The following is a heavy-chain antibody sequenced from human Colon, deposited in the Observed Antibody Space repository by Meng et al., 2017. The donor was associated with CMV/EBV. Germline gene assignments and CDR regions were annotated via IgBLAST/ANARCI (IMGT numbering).Heavy chain of an antibody. J-gene: IGHJ4*02. Sequence: GGSLRLSCAASGFTFSSYWMSWVRQAPGKGLEWIAYISGPSSTIYYADSVKGRFTISRDNAKNSLFLQMDSLRAEDTAVYYCARDPSSGGSDYWGQGTLVTVSS. CDR1: GFTFSSYW. D-gene: IGHD2-15*01. V-gene: IGHV3-48*04. CDR2: ISGPSSTI. CDR3: ARDPSSGGSDY.